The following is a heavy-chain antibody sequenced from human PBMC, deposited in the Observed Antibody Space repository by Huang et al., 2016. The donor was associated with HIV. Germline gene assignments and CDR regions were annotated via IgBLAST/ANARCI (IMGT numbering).Heavy chain of an antibody. J-gene: IGHJ5*02. CDR2: ITGSSRVK. CDR1: GVSFDSFA. V-gene: IGHV3-21*01. D-gene: IGHD3-10*01. Sequence: DVQLVESGGGLVKPGGSLRLSFAASGVSFDSFAMHWVRQGSVKGLVAVGSITGSSRVKDDAVSLTGRFTVARDNATNSLYLQMNSLRPEDTAVYYCVRENYGSGSTLHWFDPWGQGTLVTVSS. CDR3: VRENYGSGSTLHWFDP.